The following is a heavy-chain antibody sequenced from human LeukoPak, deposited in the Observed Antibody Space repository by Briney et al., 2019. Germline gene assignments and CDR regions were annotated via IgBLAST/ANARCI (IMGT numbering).Heavy chain of an antibody. Sequence: GRSLRLSCAASGFTFSSYALHWVRQTPGKGLEWVAVISYDGNNKYYADSVKGRFTISRDNSKNTLYLQMNTLRTEDTAVYYCARGDYGDYVPWWYFDLWGRGTLVTVSS. D-gene: IGHD4-17*01. CDR2: ISYDGNNK. CDR3: ARGDYGDYVPWWYFDL. V-gene: IGHV3-30*04. CDR1: GFTFSSYA. J-gene: IGHJ2*01.